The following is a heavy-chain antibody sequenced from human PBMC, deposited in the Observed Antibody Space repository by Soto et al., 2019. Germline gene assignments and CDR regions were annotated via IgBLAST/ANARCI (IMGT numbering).Heavy chain of an antibody. J-gene: IGHJ6*02. CDR2: IYYSGST. CDR3: ARQREDGYGHQSLYYSGMDV. Sequence: QLQLQESGPGLVKPSETLSLTCTVSGGSVSSSDNYWDWIRQPPGRGLEWIGTIYYSGSTYYNPSLKSRVTIYVDTSKNQFSLKMSSVTAADTAVYYCARQREDGYGHQSLYYSGMDVWGQGTTVTVSS. CDR1: GGSVSSSDNY. D-gene: IGHD5-18*01. V-gene: IGHV4-39*01.